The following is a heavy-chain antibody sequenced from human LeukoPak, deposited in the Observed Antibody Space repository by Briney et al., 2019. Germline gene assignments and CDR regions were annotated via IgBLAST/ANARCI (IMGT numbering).Heavy chain of an antibody. J-gene: IGHJ3*02. Sequence: GGSLRLSCAASGFTFSNYWMHWVRQAPGKGLEWVAFIRYDGSNKYYADSVKGRFTISRDNSKNTLYLQMNSLRAEDTAVYYCAKDRITMIVGTFDIWGQGTMVTVSS. CDR3: AKDRITMIVGTFDI. D-gene: IGHD3-22*01. CDR1: GFTFSNYW. V-gene: IGHV3-30*02. CDR2: IRYDGSNK.